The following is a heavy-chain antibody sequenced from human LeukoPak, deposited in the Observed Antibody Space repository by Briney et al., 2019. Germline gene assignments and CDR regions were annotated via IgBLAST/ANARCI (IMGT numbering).Heavy chain of an antibody. CDR3: ARDSGFSGAQRGEF. D-gene: IGHD2/OR15-2a*01. J-gene: IGHJ4*02. CDR1: GFTFSSYW. CDR2: IKQDGSEK. Sequence: GGSLRLSCAASGFTFSSYWMSWVRQAPGKGLEWVANIKQDGSEKHYVDSVKGRFTISRDNSKNTLYLQMSSLRAEDTAVYYCARDSGFSGAQRGEFWGQGTLVTVSS. V-gene: IGHV3-7*01.